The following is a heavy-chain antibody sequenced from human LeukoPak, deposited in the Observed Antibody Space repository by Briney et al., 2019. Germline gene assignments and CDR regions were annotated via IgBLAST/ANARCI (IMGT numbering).Heavy chain of an antibody. V-gene: IGHV3-7*01. CDR2: IKQDGSDE. Sequence: GGSLRLSCAASGFSFSSYWMSWVRQAPGKGLEWVANIKQDGSDEYYVDSVKGRFTISRDNAKNSLYLQMNSLRAEDTAVYYCARPNYGGNVFDYWGQGTLVTVSS. J-gene: IGHJ4*02. D-gene: IGHD4-23*01. CDR1: GFSFSSYW. CDR3: ARPNYGGNVFDY.